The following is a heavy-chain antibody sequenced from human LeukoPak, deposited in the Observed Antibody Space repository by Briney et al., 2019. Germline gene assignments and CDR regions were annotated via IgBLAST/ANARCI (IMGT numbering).Heavy chain of an antibody. V-gene: IGHV4-59*08. CDR1: GGSISAYY. CDR2: VYDRGST. CDR3: SLGFSSGGPFEY. D-gene: IGHD6-19*01. Sequence: SETLSLTCTISGGSISAYYWSWIRQPPGKGLEWIGYVYDRGSTKYDPPLKSRVTISVDTSKNQFSLKLSSVTAADTAVYYCSLGFSSGGPFEYWGQGTLVTVSS. J-gene: IGHJ4*02.